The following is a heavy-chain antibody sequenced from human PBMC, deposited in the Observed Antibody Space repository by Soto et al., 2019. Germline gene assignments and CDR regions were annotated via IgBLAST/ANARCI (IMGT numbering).Heavy chain of an antibody. CDR1: GYTFTGYY. J-gene: IGHJ5*02. CDR3: ARYCSSTSCQFDP. CDR2: INPNSGSS. D-gene: IGHD2-2*01. V-gene: IGHV1-2*02. Sequence: ASVKVSCKASGYTFTGYYMHWVRQAPGQGLEWMGGINPNSGSSNYARKFQGRVTMTRDTSITTAYMELTSLRSDDTAVYYCARYCSSTSCQFDPWGQGTLVTVSS.